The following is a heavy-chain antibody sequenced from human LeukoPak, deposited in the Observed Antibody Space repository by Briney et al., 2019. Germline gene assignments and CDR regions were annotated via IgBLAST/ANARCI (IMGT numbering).Heavy chain of an antibody. CDR1: GFTFDDYA. V-gene: IGHV3-43D*03. CDR2: ISWDGGST. CDR3: AKGFLKMATIGCYFDY. Sequence: GGSLRLSCAASGFTFDDYAMHWVRHAPGKGLEWVSLISWDGGSTYYADSVKGRFTISRDNSKNSLYLQMNSLRAEDTALYYCAKGFLKMATIGCYFDYWGQGTLVTVSS. J-gene: IGHJ4*02. D-gene: IGHD5-24*01.